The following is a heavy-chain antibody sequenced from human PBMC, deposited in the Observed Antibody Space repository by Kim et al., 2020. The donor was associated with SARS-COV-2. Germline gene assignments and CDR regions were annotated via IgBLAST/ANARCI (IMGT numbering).Heavy chain of an antibody. D-gene: IGHD3-10*01. CDR2: IYYSGST. J-gene: IGHJ4*02. CDR1: GGSISSGGYY. Sequence: SETLSLTCTVSGGSISSGGYYWSWIRQHPGKGLEWIGYIYYSGSTYYNPSLKSRVTISVDTSKNQFSLKLSSVTAADTAVYYCARILRTHFDYWGQGTLVTVSS. CDR3: ARILRTHFDY. V-gene: IGHV4-31*03.